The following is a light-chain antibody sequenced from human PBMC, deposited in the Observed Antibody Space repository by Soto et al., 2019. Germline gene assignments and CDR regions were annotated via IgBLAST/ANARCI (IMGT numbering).Light chain of an antibody. J-gene: IGKJ4*01. CDR3: QQRSNRPLT. V-gene: IGKV3-11*01. CDR2: DAS. Sequence: EIVLTQSPATLSLSPGERATLSCRASQSVSSYLAWYQQKPGQAPRLLISDASNRATGIPARFSGSGSETYFTFLISSLEPEYSPFYYCQQRSNRPLTFGGGTKVEIK. CDR1: QSVSSY.